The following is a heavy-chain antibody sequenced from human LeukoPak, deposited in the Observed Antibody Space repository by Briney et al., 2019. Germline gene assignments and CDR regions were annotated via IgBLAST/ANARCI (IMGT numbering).Heavy chain of an antibody. CDR2: ISGSGSGT. CDR1: GSTFSSYA. Sequence: GGSLRLSCAASGSTFSSYAINWVRQAPGRGLEWVSAISGSGSGTYYADSVKGRFTISRDNSKNTLYLQMNSLRTEDTAVYYCAHGGWNYYDGMDVWGQGTTVTVSS. CDR3: AHGGWNYYDGMDV. V-gene: IGHV3-23*01. D-gene: IGHD3-16*01. J-gene: IGHJ6*02.